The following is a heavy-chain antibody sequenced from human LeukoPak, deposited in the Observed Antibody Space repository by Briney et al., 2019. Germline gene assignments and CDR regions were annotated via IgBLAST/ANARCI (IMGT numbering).Heavy chain of an antibody. CDR3: ARDRRGCSSTSCYDEYFQH. Sequence: ASVKVSCKASGYTFTSYYMHWVRQARGQGLEWMGRINPSGGSTSYAQKFQGRVTMTRDTSTSTVYMELSSLRSEDTAVYYCARDRRGCSSTSCYDEYFQHWGQGTLVTVSS. J-gene: IGHJ1*01. D-gene: IGHD2-2*01. V-gene: IGHV1-46*01. CDR2: INPSGGST. CDR1: GYTFTSYY.